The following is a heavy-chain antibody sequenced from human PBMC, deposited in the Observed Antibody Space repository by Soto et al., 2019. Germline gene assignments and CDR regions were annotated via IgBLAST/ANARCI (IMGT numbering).Heavy chain of an antibody. CDR3: ARDFSHLRGPINWFEP. V-gene: IGHV3-7*01. CDR2: IKQDGSDK. Sequence: GGSLRLSCAASGFTFSSYWMSWVRQAPGKGLEWVANIKQDGSDKYYVDSVKGRFTISRDNAKNSLYLQMNSLRAEDAAVYYCARDFSHLRGPINWFEPWGQGTLVTVSS. D-gene: IGHD2-2*02. CDR1: GFTFSSYW. J-gene: IGHJ5*02.